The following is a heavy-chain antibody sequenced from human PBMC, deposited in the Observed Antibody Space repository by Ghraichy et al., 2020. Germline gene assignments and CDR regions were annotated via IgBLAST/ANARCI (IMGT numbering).Heavy chain of an antibody. CDR1: GFTFANFA. D-gene: IGHD3-3*01. J-gene: IGHJ1*01. V-gene: IGHV3-30*04. Sequence: GGSLRLSCAASGFTFANFAFHWVRQAPGKGLEWVSLISYNGRSKNADSVGGRFTISRDNSKNTVYLEMNTLRVEDTAVYYCASGHDFWSGSPSGYFQRWGQGTLVTVSS. CDR3: ASGHDFWSGSPSGYFQR. CDR2: ISYNGRSK.